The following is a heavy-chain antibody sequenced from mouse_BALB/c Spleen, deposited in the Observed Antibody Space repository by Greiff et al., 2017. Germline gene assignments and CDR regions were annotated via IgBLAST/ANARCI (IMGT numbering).Heavy chain of an antibody. J-gene: IGHJ4*01. Sequence: EVKLMESGGGLVQPGGSMKLSCVASGFTFSSYWMSWVRQSPEKGLEWVAEIRLKSDNYATHYAESVKGKFTISRDDSKSRLYLQMNSLRAEDTGIYYCTDAMDYWGQGTSVTVSS. CDR2: IRLKSDNYAT. V-gene: IGHV6-6*02. CDR1: GFTFSSYW. CDR3: TDAMDY.